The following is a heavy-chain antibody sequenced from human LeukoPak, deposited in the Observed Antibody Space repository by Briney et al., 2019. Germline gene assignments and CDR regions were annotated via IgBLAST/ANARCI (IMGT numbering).Heavy chain of an antibody. D-gene: IGHD4-17*01. CDR1: GGTFSSYA. V-gene: IGHV1-69*13. CDR3: VRGGGYGHSFF. J-gene: IGHJ4*02. CDR2: IIPIFGTA. Sequence: SVKVSCKASGGTFSSYAISWVRQAPGQGLEWMGGIIPIFGTANYAQKFQGRVTITADESTSTAYMELSSLTPEDTAVYYCVRGGGYGHSFFWGQGTLVTVSS.